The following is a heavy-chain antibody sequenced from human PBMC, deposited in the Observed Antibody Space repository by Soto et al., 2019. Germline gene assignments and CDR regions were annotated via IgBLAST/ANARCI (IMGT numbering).Heavy chain of an antibody. CDR1: GYTFTSYY. Sequence: GASVKVSCKASGYTFTSYYMHWVRQAPGQGLEWMGWISAYNGNTNYAQKLQGRVTMTTDTSTSTAYMELRSLRSDDTAVYYCTRAYGAETFDFWGQGTRVTVSS. D-gene: IGHD3-10*01. J-gene: IGHJ5*01. CDR2: ISAYNGNT. V-gene: IGHV1-18*04. CDR3: TRAYGAETFDF.